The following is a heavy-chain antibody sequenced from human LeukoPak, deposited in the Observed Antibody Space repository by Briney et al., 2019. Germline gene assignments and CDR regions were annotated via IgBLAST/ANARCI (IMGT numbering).Heavy chain of an antibody. CDR1: GFTVSRNY. CDR2: IYSGGSA. Sequence: GGSLRLSCAASGFTVSRNYMSWVRQAPGKGLEWVSFIYSGGSAYYADSVKGRFTISRDNSKNTLYLQMNSLRAEDTAVYYCASGYDTGGYSCGYWGQGTLVTVSS. J-gene: IGHJ4*02. D-gene: IGHD3-22*01. CDR3: ASGYDTGGYSCGY. V-gene: IGHV3-53*01.